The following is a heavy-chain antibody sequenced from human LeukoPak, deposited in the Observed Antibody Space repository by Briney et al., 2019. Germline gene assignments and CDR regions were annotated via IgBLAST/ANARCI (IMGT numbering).Heavy chain of an antibody. V-gene: IGHV3-7*01. CDR2: INHNGNVN. CDR1: GFTFSSYW. J-gene: IGHJ6*02. CDR3: ARDYTATGGMDV. D-gene: IGHD2-21*02. Sequence: PGGSLRLSCAASGFTFSSYWMNWARQAPGKGLEWVASINHNGNVNYYVDSVKGRFTISRDNAKNSLYLQMNSLRAEDTALYYCARDYTATGGMDVWGQGTTVTVS.